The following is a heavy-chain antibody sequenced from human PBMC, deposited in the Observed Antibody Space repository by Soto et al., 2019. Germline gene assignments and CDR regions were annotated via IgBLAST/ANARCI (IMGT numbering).Heavy chain of an antibody. V-gene: IGHV4-59*01. CDR2: IYYSGST. Sequence: SETLSLTCTVSGGSISSYYWSWIPPPPGKGLEWIGYIYYSGSTNYNPSLKSRVTISVDTSKNQFSLKLSSVTAADTAVYYCARGIMGTNYYYYGMDVWGQGTTVAVS. CDR1: GGSISSYY. J-gene: IGHJ6*02. CDR3: ARGIMGTNYYYYGMDV. D-gene: IGHD1-26*01.